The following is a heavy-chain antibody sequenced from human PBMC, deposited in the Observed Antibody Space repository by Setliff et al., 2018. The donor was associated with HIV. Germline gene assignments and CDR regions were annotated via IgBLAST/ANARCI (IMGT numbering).Heavy chain of an antibody. CDR1: GFSLSTDGMC. J-gene: IGHJ4*02. Sequence: SGPTLVNPTETLTLTCTFSGFSLSTDGMCVSWIRQPPGKALEWLARIDRDDDKYYSTSLKTRLTISKDTSKNQVVLTMTNMDPVDTATYYCARMASSGWYPFDYWGPGTLVTGS. CDR3: ARMASSGWYPFDY. D-gene: IGHD6-19*01. V-gene: IGHV2-70*11. CDR2: IDRDDDK.